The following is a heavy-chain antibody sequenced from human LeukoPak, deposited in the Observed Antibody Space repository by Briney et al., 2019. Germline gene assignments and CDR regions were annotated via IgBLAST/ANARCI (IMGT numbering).Heavy chain of an antibody. CDR1: GFTFSSYA. Sequence: GGSLRLSCAASGFTFSSYAMSWVRQAPGKGLEWVSAISGSGGSTYYADSVKGRFTISRGNSKNTLYLQMNSLRAEDTAVYYCAKDRNPMDYGGPFDYWGQGTLVTVSS. CDR2: ISGSGGST. D-gene: IGHD4-23*01. CDR3: AKDRNPMDYGGPFDY. V-gene: IGHV3-23*01. J-gene: IGHJ4*02.